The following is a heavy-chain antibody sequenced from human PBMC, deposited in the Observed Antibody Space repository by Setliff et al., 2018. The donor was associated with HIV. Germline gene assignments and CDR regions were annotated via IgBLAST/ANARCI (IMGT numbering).Heavy chain of an antibody. Sequence: SETLSLTCTVSGGSISSFSYYWAWIRQSPGKGLEWIGNVYHSGNTYYNPSLKSRVAMSIDTSENQFSLKLSSVTAADTAVYYCARGWDSTVDYWGQGTLVTVSS. D-gene: IGHD6-13*01. CDR3: ARGWDSTVDY. J-gene: IGHJ4*02. CDR2: VYHSGNT. CDR1: GGSISSFSYY. V-gene: IGHV4-39*07.